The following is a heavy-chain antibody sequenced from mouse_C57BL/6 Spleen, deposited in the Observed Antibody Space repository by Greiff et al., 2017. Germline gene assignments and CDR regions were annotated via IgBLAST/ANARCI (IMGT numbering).Heavy chain of an antibody. D-gene: IGHD2-4*01. J-gene: IGHJ4*01. CDR2: INPSSGYT. CDR3: ARHYERAMDY. Sequence: QVQLKQSGAELARPGASVKMSCKASGYTFTSYTMHWVKQRPGQGLEWIGYINPSSGYTKYNQKFKDKATLTADKSSSTAYMQLSSLTSEDSAVYYCARHYERAMDYWGQGTSVTVSS. V-gene: IGHV1-4*01. CDR1: GYTFTSYT.